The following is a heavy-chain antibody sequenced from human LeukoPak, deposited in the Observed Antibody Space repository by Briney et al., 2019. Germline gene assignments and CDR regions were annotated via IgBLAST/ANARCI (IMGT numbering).Heavy chain of an antibody. CDR3: TTDLGTYYHGSQRLIPIDY. CDR1: GFTFTNAW. Sequence: GGSLRLSCVDSGFTFTNAWMSWVRQAPGKGLEWIGRIKSKTDGETTNYAEPVRGRFTISRDDSKSVVYLQMNSLKIEDTAVYYCTTDLGTYYHGSQRLIPIDYWGQGTLVTVS. CDR2: IKSKTDGETT. V-gene: IGHV3-15*01. D-gene: IGHD3-10*01. J-gene: IGHJ4*02.